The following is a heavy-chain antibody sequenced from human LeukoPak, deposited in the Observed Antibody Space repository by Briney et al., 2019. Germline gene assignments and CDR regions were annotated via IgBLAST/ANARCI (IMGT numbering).Heavy chain of an antibody. Sequence: GGSLRLSCAASGFTFSSYAMSWVRQAPGKGLEWVSAISGSGGSTYYADSVKGRFTISRDNSKNTLYLQMNSLRAEDTAVYYCAKDSDRGYSYGCSGGFDYWGQGTLVTVSS. CDR2: ISGSGGST. V-gene: IGHV3-23*01. CDR1: GFTFSSYA. D-gene: IGHD5-18*01. CDR3: AKDSDRGYSYGCSGGFDY. J-gene: IGHJ4*02.